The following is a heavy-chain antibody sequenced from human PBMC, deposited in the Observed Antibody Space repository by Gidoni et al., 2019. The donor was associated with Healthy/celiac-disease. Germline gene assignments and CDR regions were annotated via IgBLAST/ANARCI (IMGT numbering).Heavy chain of an antibody. J-gene: IGHJ6*02. V-gene: IGHV3-30*02. CDR1: GFTFSSYG. D-gene: IGHD5-12*01. Sequence: QVQLVESGGGVVQPGGSLRLSCAASGFTFSSYGMHWVRQAPGKGLEWVAFIRYDGSNKYYADSVKGRFTISRDNSKNTLYLQMNSLRAEDTAVYYCAKDGADIVATIIYYYYGMDVWGQGTTVTVSS. CDR2: IRYDGSNK. CDR3: AKDGADIVATIIYYYYGMDV.